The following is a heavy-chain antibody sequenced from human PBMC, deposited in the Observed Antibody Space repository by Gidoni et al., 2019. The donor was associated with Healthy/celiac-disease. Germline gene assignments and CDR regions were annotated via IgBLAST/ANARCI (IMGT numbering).Heavy chain of an antibody. CDR1: GFTFSRHA. V-gene: IGHV3-23*01. CDR2: ISGSGGST. D-gene: IGHD2-15*01. Sequence: EVQLLESGGGLVQPGGSLRPSWAASGFTFSRHAMSLGRQAPGKGLEWVSAISGSGGSTYYAESVKGRFTISRDNSKNTLYLQMNSLRAEDTAVYYCAKDGGGIVAATVWFLGPDLEIENYWGQGTLVTVSS. CDR3: AKDGGGIVAATVWFLGPDLEIENY. J-gene: IGHJ4*02.